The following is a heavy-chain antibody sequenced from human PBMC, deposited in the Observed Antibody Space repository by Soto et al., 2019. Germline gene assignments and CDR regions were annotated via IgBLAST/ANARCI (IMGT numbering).Heavy chain of an antibody. CDR1: GYTFANHG. J-gene: IGHJ6*02. V-gene: IGHV1-18*04. D-gene: IGHD4-17*01. CDR2: ISPYSGDT. Sequence: ASVKVSCKASGYTFANHGLNWVRQAPGQGLEWVGWISPYSGDTKQLQKVQGRVTMTTDTATTTAYMELRSLRSDDKAVYYCARDRLRWTYGKNQYYKYGMDVWGQGTTVTVSS. CDR3: ARDRLRWTYGKNQYYKYGMDV.